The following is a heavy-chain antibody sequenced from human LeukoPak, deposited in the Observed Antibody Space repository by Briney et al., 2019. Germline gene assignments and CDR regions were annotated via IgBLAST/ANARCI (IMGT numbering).Heavy chain of an antibody. Sequence: GASVKVSCKASGYTFTGYYMHWVRQAPGQGLEWMGWINPNSGGTDYAQKFQGRVTMTRDTSISTAYMELSRLRSDDTAVYYCAREGRAGTIYYGMDVWGQGTTVTVSS. CDR3: AREGRAGTIYYGMDV. CDR1: GYTFTGYY. D-gene: IGHD6-13*01. J-gene: IGHJ6*02. CDR2: INPNSGGT. V-gene: IGHV1-2*02.